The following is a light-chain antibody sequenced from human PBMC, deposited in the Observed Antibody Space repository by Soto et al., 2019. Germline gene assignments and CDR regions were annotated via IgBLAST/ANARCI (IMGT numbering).Light chain of an antibody. CDR3: QQYAVSPIT. J-gene: IGKJ5*01. V-gene: IGKV3-20*01. CDR2: AAS. Sequence: EIVFTQSPGTLSLSPGQRATLSCRASQRLSASDIAWYHQKPGQAPRLLIYAASTRATGIPDRFSGSGSGTDFTLTISRLEPEDFAVFYCQQYAVSPITFGQGTRLEIK. CDR1: QRLSASD.